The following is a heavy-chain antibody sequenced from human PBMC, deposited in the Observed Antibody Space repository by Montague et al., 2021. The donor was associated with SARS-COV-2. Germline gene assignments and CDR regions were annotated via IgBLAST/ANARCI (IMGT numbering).Heavy chain of an antibody. CDR2: IYWNDDK. CDR1: GFSLSTSGVG. D-gene: IGHD3-9*01. J-gene: IGHJ3*02. Sequence: PALVKPTQTLTLTCTFSGFSLSTSGVGVGWIRQPPGKALEWLALIYWNDDKRYSPSLKSRLTITKDTSKNQVVLTMTNMDPVDTATYYCALTRVSYDILTGYYYRDAFDIWGQGTMVTVSS. V-gene: IGHV2-5*01. CDR3: ALTRVSYDILTGYYYRDAFDI.